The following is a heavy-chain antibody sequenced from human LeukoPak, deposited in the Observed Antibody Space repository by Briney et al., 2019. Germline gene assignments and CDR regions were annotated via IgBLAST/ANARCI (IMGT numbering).Heavy chain of an antibody. Sequence: KSGPSLGKPTQTLTLTCTFSGFSLSTSGMCVSWIRQPPGKALEWLALIDWDDDKYYSTSLKTRLTISKDTSKNQVVLTMTNMDPVDTATYYCARKYYYDSSGYYLFDYWGQGTLVTVSS. J-gene: IGHJ4*02. CDR3: ARKYYYDSSGYYLFDY. CDR1: GFSLSTSGMC. CDR2: IDWDDDK. D-gene: IGHD3-22*01. V-gene: IGHV2-70*01.